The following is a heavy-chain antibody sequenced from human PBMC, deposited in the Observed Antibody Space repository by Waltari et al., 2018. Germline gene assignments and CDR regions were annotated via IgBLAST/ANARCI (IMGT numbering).Heavy chain of an antibody. J-gene: IGHJ4*02. Sequence: EVQLVESGGGLVQPGGSLRLSCAASGFTFSSYWMSWVRQAPGKGLEWVANIKQDGSEKYYVDSVKGRFTISRDNSKNTLYLQMNSLRAEDTAVYYCARKYSSSSPFDYWGQGTLVTVSS. CDR1: GFTFSSYW. V-gene: IGHV3-7*01. CDR2: IKQDGSEK. D-gene: IGHD6-6*01. CDR3: ARKYSSSSPFDY.